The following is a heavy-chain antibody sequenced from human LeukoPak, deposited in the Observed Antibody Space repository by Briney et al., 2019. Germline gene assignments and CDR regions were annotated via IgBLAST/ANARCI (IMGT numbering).Heavy chain of an antibody. CDR2: ISRDSTNI. CDR3: AKAFSAPSSSPVDY. J-gene: IGHJ4*02. V-gene: IGHV3-9*03. CDR1: GFTFDDYA. D-gene: IGHD6-13*01. Sequence: GRSLRLSCAASGFTFDDYAMHWVRQAPGKGLEWVSGISRDSTNIGYADSVKGRFTISRDNAKNSLYLQMHSLRAEDMALYYCAKAFSAPSSSPVDYWGQGTLVTVSS.